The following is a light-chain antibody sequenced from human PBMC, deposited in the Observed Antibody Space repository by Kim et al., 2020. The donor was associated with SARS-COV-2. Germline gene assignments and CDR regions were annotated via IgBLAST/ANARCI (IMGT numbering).Light chain of an antibody. J-gene: IGLJ2*01. CDR2: LNSDGSH. CDR1: SGHSSYA. V-gene: IGLV4-69*01. CDR3: QTWGTGILV. Sequence: QLVLTQSPSASASLGASVKLTCTLSSGHSSYAIAWHQQQPEKGPRYLMKLNSDGSHSKGDGIPDRFSGSSSGAERYLTISSLQSEDEADYYFQTWGTGILVFGGGTQLTVL.